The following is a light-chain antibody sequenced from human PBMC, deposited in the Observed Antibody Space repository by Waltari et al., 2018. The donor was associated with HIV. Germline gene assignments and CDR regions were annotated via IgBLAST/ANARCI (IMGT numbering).Light chain of an antibody. CDR2: EVS. V-gene: IGLV2-14*01. CDR1: TSDIGEYNY. Sequence: QSALTQPASVSGSPGQSITISCTGTTSDIGEYNYVSWFQHHPAEAPKLIIFEVSNRASGGSTRFSGSKSGNTASLTVSGLQPEDEADYYCSSYTNKYTWVFGGGTKLTVL. J-gene: IGLJ3*02. CDR3: SSYTNKYTWV.